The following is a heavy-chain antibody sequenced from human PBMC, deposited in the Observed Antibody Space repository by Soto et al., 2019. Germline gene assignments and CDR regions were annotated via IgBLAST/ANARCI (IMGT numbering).Heavy chain of an antibody. Sequence: XXSLRLSCVASRFTVSSNYMSWVRQAPGKGLEWVEAXYSGGXTYYADYVKGXXSISRDNXXNTLHLQMNSLRADDTAIYYCARDRDGFDSFDIWGQGTMVTVSS. CDR3: ARDRDGFDSFDI. J-gene: IGHJ3*02. V-gene: IGHV3-66*01. CDR1: RFTVSSNY. CDR2: XYSGGXT.